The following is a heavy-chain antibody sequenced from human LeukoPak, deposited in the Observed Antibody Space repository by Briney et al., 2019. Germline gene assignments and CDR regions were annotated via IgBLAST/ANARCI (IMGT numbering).Heavy chain of an antibody. V-gene: IGHV3-7*04. CDR3: AREPYAEEFDY. Sequence: GGSLRLSCAASGFTFSTYSMIWVRQAPGKGLEWVANIKQDGSEKYYVDSVKGRFTISRDNAKNSLYLQMNSLRAEDTAVYYCAREPYAEEFDYWGQGTLVTVSS. J-gene: IGHJ4*02. CDR2: IKQDGSEK. CDR1: GFTFSTYS. D-gene: IGHD4-17*01.